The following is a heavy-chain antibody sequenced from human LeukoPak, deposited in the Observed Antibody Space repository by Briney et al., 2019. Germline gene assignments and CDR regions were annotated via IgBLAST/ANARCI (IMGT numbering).Heavy chain of an antibody. CDR2: IYYSGST. CDR1: GGSISSSSYY. Sequence: PSETLSLTCTVSGGSISSSSYYWGWIRQPPGKGLEWIGSIYYSGSTYYNPSLKSRVTISVDTSKNQFSLKLSSVTAADTAVYYCARVGYGSGPRAFDIWGQGTMVTVSS. D-gene: IGHD3-10*01. CDR3: ARVGYGSGPRAFDI. V-gene: IGHV4-39*07. J-gene: IGHJ3*02.